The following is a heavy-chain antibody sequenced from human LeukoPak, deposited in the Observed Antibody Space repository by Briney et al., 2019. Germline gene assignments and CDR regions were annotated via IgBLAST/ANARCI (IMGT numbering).Heavy chain of an antibody. CDR2: ISSSSTI. D-gene: IGHD2-15*01. CDR1: GFTFSSYS. V-gene: IGHV3-48*01. Sequence: GGSLRLSCAASGFTFSSYSMNWVRRAPGKGLEWVSYISSSSTIYYADSVKGRFTISRDNAKNSLYLQMNSLRAEDTAVYYCARARVVAAPFDYWGQGTPVTVSS. J-gene: IGHJ4*02. CDR3: ARARVVAAPFDY.